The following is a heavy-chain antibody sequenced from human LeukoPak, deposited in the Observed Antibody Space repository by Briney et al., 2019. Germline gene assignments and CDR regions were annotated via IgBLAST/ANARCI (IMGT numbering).Heavy chain of an antibody. CDR1: GYTFTSYY. CDR3: ARFDPPDYFGY. D-gene: IGHD3-9*01. J-gene: IGHJ4*02. Sequence: ASVKVSCKASGYTFTSYYMHWVRQAPGQRLEWMGWISAYNGNTNYAQKLQGRVTMTTDTSTSTAYMELRSLRSDDTAVYYCARFDPPDYFGYWGQGTLVTVSS. CDR2: ISAYNGNT. V-gene: IGHV1-18*04.